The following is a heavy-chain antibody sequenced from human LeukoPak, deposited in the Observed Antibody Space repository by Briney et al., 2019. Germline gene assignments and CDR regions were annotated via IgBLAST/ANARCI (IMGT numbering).Heavy chain of an antibody. D-gene: IGHD5-24*01. CDR1: GFTFSNAW. J-gene: IGHJ3*02. CDR3: TTDQEMATMLGAFDI. Sequence: GGSLRLSCAASGFTFSNAWMSWVRQAPGKGLEEVGRIKSKTDGGTTDYAAPVKGRFTISRDDSKNTLYLQMHSLKPEDTAVYYCTTDQEMATMLGAFDIWGQGTMVTVSS. CDR2: IKSKTDGGTT. V-gene: IGHV3-15*01.